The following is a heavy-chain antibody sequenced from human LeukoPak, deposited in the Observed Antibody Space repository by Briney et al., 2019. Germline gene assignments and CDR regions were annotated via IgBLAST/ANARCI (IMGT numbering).Heavy chain of an antibody. CDR3: ARHHYYDSTGREPAFDI. CDR2: IYYSGTT. CDR1: GGSISSTSYY. D-gene: IGHD3-22*01. J-gene: IGHJ3*02. Sequence: SETLSLTCTVSGGSISSTSYYWDWIREPPGTGLEWIGRIYYSGTTYYNQSFKSRVTVSLDTSKNQFSLRLSSVTAADTALYYCARHHYYDSTGREPAFDIWGQGTMVTVSS. V-gene: IGHV4-39*01.